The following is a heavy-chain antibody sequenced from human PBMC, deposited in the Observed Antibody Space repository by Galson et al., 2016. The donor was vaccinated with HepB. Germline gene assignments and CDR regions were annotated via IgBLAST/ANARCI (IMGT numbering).Heavy chain of an antibody. CDR3: ARNVDS. CDR2: INPNVGST. J-gene: IGHJ4*02. V-gene: IGHV1-46*01. Sequence: SVKVSCKASGYTFTSYYIHWVRQAPGQGLEWMGQINPNVGSTTYAQKFQGRVTMTRDTSTSTGYMELISLRPEDTAIYYCARNVDSWGQGTLVTVSS. D-gene: IGHD3-10*02. CDR1: GYTFTSYY.